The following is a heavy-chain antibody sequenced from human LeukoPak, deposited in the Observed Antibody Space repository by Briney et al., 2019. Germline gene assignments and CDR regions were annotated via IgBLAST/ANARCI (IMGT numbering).Heavy chain of an antibody. J-gene: IGHJ4*02. CDR3: ARHDKGYCSATSCPVFDY. CDR1: GGSISSSNYY. Sequence: SETLSLTCTVSGGSISSSNYYWGWIRQPPGKGLEWIGSIYYSGSTYYNPSLKSRVTISVDTSKNQFSLKLSSVTAADTAVYYCARHDKGYCSATSCPVFDYWGQGTLVTVSS. V-gene: IGHV4-39*01. D-gene: IGHD2-2*01. CDR2: IYYSGST.